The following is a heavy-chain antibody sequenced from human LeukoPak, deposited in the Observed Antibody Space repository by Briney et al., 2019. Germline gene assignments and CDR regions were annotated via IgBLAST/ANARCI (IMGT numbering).Heavy chain of an antibody. J-gene: IGHJ4*02. CDR3: ARSLAGYDSSVYYPDH. D-gene: IGHD3-22*01. CDR2: INADNGNT. Sequence: ASVKVSCKASGYIFTNYAMHWVRQAPGQRLEWMGWINADNGNTKYSQKFQGRVTITGDTSANTAYMELSSLRSEDTAVYYCARSLAGYDSSVYYPDHWGQRTLVTVSS. CDR1: GYIFTNYA. V-gene: IGHV1-3*01.